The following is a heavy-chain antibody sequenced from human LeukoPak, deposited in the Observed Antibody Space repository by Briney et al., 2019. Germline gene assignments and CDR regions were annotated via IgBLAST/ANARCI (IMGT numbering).Heavy chain of an antibody. CDR2: IYYSGST. J-gene: IGHJ4*02. V-gene: IGHV4-39*01. Sequence: PSETLSLTCTVSGGSISSSSYYWGWIRQPPGKGLEWIGSIYYSGSTYYNPSLKSRVTISVDTSKNQFSLKLSSVTAADTAVYYCARHSGPYSGSYRDYWGQGTLVTVSS. CDR3: ARHSGPYSGSYRDY. D-gene: IGHD1-26*01. CDR1: GGSISSSSYY.